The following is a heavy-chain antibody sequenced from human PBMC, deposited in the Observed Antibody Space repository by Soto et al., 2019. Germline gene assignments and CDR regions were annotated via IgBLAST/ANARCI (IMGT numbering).Heavy chain of an antibody. Sequence: GVSLRLSCSASGCTFSSYAMIWVRQAPGKGLEWVSAISGSGGSTYYADSVKGRFTISRDNSKNTLYLQMNSLRAEDTAVYYCAKAALGYCISTSCLGPDSLGQGT. D-gene: IGHD2-2*01. CDR1: GCTFSSYA. CDR2: ISGSGGST. V-gene: IGHV3-23*01. J-gene: IGHJ4*02. CDR3: AKAALGYCISTSCLGPDS.